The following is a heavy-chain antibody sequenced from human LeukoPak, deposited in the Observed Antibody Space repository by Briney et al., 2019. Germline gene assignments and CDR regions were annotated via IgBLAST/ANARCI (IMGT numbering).Heavy chain of an antibody. CDR3: AKDRGGYDLDFDY. V-gene: IGHV3-33*06. Sequence: GRSLRLSCAASGFTFSSYGMHWVRQAPGKGLEWVAVIWYDGSNKYYADSVKGRFTISRDNSKDTLYLQMNSLRAEDTAVYYCAKDRGGYDLDFDYWGQGTLVTVSS. CDR1: GFTFSSYG. CDR2: IWYDGSNK. J-gene: IGHJ4*02. D-gene: IGHD5-12*01.